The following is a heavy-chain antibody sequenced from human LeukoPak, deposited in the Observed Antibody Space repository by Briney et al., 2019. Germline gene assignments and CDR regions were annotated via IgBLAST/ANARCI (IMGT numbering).Heavy chain of an antibody. V-gene: IGHV1-69*06. CDR1: GGTFSNYV. D-gene: IGHD4-17*01. CDR2: IIPVFGST. J-gene: IGHJ4*02. CDR3: ARLYGDYVGY. Sequence: ASVKVSCKASGGTFSNYVISWVRQAPGQGLEWMGGIIPVFGSTTYAQKFQGRVTITADKSTSTAYMALSSLRSEDTAVYFCARLYGDYVGYWGQGTLVTVSS.